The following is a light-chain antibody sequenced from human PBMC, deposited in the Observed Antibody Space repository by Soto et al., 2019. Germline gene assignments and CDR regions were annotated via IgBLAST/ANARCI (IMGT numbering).Light chain of an antibody. V-gene: IGLV3-25*02. CDR1: PLLKQD. CDR3: QSADSSGTLVL. Sequence: SYELTQTPSVSVSPEQTARITCSGVPLLKQDAYWYQQKPGQAPVMVIYKDNERPSGIPERFSGSNSGTTVTLTISGLQAEDEADYYCQSADSSGTLVLFGGGTKVTVL. J-gene: IGLJ2*01. CDR2: KDN.